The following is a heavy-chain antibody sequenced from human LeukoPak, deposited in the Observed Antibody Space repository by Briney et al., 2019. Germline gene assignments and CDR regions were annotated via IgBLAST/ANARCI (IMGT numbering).Heavy chain of an antibody. CDR3: ARGRFGVVVAAHRGAFDI. CDR2: MNPNSGNT. V-gene: IGHV1-8*03. CDR1: GYTFTSYD. Sequence: GASVTVSCKASGYTFTSYDINWVRQATGQGLEWMGWMNPNSGNTGYAQKFQGRVTITRNTSISTAYMELSSLRSEDTAVYYCARGRFGVVVAAHRGAFDIWGQGTMVTVSS. J-gene: IGHJ3*02. D-gene: IGHD2-15*01.